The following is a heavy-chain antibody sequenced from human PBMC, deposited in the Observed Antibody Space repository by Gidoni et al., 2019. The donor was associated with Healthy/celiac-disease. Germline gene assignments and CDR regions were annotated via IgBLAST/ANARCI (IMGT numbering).Heavy chain of an antibody. CDR1: GGSFSGYY. CDR3: AREVAANIDP. D-gene: IGHD2-15*01. J-gene: IGHJ5*02. V-gene: IGHV4-34*01. CDR2: INHSGST. Sequence: QVQLQQWGAGLLKPSETLSLPCSVYGGSFSGYYWSWIRQLPGKGLEWIGEINHSGSTNYNPSLKSRVTISVDTSKNQFSLKLSSVTAADTAVYYCAREVAANIDPWGQGTLVTVSS.